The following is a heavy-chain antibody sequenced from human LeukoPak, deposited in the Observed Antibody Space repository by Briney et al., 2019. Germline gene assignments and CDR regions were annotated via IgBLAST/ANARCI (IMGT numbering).Heavy chain of an antibody. J-gene: IGHJ6*02. CDR1: GGSISSSNW. CDR3: ASSGYSYGWSDYYYGMDV. D-gene: IGHD5-18*01. V-gene: IGHV4-4*02. CDR2: IYHSGST. Sequence: SETLSLTCAVYGGSISSSNWWSWVRQPPGEGLEWIGEIYHSGSTNYNPSLKSRVTISVDTSKNQFSLKLSSVTAADTAVYYCASSGYSYGWSDYYYGMDVWGQGTTVTVSS.